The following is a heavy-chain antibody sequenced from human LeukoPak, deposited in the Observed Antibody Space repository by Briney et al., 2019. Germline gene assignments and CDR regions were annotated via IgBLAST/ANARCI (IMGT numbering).Heavy chain of an antibody. CDR1: YGSVSSSSYY. J-gene: IGHJ4*02. Sequence: SETLSLTCTVSYGSVSSSSYYWGWVRQPPGKGLEWIANIYNDGTSHYNPSLKSRVSISVDTSNNEFSLRLPSVTAADTAIYYCASTLYYYDSSTYTAFDYWGQGSLVAVSS. CDR2: IYNDGTS. D-gene: IGHD3-22*01. V-gene: IGHV4-39*01. CDR3: ASTLYYYDSSTYTAFDY.